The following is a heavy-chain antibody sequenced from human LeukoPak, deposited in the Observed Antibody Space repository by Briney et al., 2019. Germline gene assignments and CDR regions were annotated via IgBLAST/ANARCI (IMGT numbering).Heavy chain of an antibody. CDR3: ARRGYSYGLAFFDY. J-gene: IGHJ4*02. V-gene: IGHV4-34*01. D-gene: IGHD5-18*01. CDR2: INHSGST. CDR1: GGSFSGYY. Sequence: SETLSLTCAVYGGSFSGYYWSWIRQPPGKGLEWMGEINHSGSTNYNPSLKSRVTISVDTSKNQFSLKLSSVTAADTAVYYCARRGYSYGLAFFDYWGQGTLVTVSS.